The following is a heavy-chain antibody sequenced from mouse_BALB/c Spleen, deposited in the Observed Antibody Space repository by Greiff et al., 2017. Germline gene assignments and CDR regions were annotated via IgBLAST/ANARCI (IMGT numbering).Heavy chain of an antibody. CDR2: ILPGSGST. Sequence: QVQLKQPGSELVRPGASVKLSCKATGYTFSSYWIEWVKQRPGHGLEWIGEILPGSGSTNYSEKFKGKATFTADTSSNTAYMQLSSLTSEDSAVYYCARRAIYYDPSWFAYWGQGTLVTVSA. D-gene: IGHD2-4*01. CDR1: GYTFSSYW. CDR3: ARRAIYYDPSWFAY. V-gene: IGHV1-9*01. J-gene: IGHJ3*01.